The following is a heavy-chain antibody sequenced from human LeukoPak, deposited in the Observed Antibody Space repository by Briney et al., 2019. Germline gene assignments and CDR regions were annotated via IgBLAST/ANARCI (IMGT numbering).Heavy chain of an antibody. D-gene: IGHD4-17*01. Sequence: ASVKVSCKASGYTFTSYDINWVRQATGQGLEWMGWMSPNSGNTDYAQKFQGRVTMTRNTSISTAYMELSSLRSEDTAVYYCATGFPYGYDAFDIWGQGTMVTVSS. CDR2: MSPNSGNT. CDR1: GYTFTSYD. J-gene: IGHJ3*02. V-gene: IGHV1-8*01. CDR3: ATGFPYGYDAFDI.